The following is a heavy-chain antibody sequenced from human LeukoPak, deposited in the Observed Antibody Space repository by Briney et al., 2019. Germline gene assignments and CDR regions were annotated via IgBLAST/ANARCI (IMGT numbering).Heavy chain of an antibody. D-gene: IGHD3-3*01. J-gene: IGHJ4*02. CDR3: ARDRAWNYFDY. CDR1: GFTFSRHG. Sequence: GRSLRLSCAPSGFTFSRHGMHWVRQAPGKGLEWVAIISNDGSRKYYGHSVEGRFTISRDNSKNTLYLQMDGLRAEDTAVYYCARDRAWNYFDYWGQGTLVTVSS. CDR2: ISNDGSRK. V-gene: IGHV3-30*03.